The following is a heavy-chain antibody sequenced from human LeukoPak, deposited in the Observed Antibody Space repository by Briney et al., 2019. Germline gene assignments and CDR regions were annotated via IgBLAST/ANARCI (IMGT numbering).Heavy chain of an antibody. CDR3: ARLPHSSSWYMSWFDP. Sequence: SQTLSLTCTVSGGSISSGGYYWSWIRQHPGKGLEWIGYIYYSGSTYYNPSLKSRVTISVDTSKNQFSLKLSSVTAAGTAVYYCARLPHSSSWYMSWFDPWGQGTLVTVPS. V-gene: IGHV4-31*03. J-gene: IGHJ5*02. CDR2: IYYSGST. CDR1: GGSISSGGYY. D-gene: IGHD6-13*01.